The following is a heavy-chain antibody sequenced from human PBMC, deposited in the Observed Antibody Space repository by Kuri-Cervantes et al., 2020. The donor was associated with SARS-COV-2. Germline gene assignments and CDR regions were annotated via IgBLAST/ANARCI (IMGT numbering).Heavy chain of an antibody. V-gene: IGHV4-59*11. CDR2: IYYSGST. CDR1: GGSISSHY. J-gene: IGHJ4*02. CDR3: ARDGYSSSWNYFDS. D-gene: IGHD6-13*01. Sequence: ESLKISCTVSGGSISSHYWSWIRQPPGKGLEWIGYIYYSGSTNYNPSLKSRVTISVDTSKNQFSLKLSSVTAADTAVYYCARDGYSSSWNYFDSWGQGTLVTVSS.